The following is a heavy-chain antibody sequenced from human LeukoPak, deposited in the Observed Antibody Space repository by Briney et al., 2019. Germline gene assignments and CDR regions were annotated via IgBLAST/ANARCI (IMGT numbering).Heavy chain of an antibody. CDR3: ARVDEGGYYYYGMDV. CDR1: AGSISSYY. J-gene: IGHJ6*02. CDR2: IYSSGST. D-gene: IGHD3-16*01. Sequence: SETLSLTCTVSAGSISSYYWSWIRQPPGKGLEWIGYIYSSGSTNYNPSLKSRVTISVDTSKNQFSLKLSSVTAADTAVYYCARVDEGGYYYYGMDVWGQGATVTVSS. V-gene: IGHV4-59*01.